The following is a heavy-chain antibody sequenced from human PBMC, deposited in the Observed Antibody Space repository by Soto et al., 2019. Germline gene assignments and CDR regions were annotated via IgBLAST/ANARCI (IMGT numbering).Heavy chain of an antibody. D-gene: IGHD6-13*01. CDR2: IYYSGST. Sequence: SETLSLTCTVSGGSISSSGYYWGWIRQPPXKGLEWIGSIYYSGSTYYNPSLKSRVTISVDTSKNQFSLKLSSVTAADTAVYYCARRGYSSSWYGNWFDPWGQGTLVTVSS. J-gene: IGHJ5*02. CDR3: ARRGYSSSWYGNWFDP. V-gene: IGHV4-39*01. CDR1: GGSISSSGYY.